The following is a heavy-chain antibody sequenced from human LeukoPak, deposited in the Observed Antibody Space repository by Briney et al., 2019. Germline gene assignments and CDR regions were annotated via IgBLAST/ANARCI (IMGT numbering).Heavy chain of an antibody. D-gene: IGHD5-12*01. Sequence: SVKVSCKASGGTFNSYAIRWVRQAPGQGLEWMGGIIPIFDTANYAQKFQGRVTITADESTSTAYMELSSLRAEDTAVYYGARAHSGYDSDWFDPWGQGTLVTVSS. V-gene: IGHV1-69*01. J-gene: IGHJ5*02. CDR3: ARAHSGYDSDWFDP. CDR1: GGTFNSYA. CDR2: IIPIFDTA.